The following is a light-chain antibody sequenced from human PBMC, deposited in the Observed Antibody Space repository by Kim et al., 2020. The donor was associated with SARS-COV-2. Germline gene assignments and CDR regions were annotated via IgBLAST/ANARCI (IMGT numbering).Light chain of an antibody. V-gene: IGKV1-9*01. CDR3: QQLNSYPRIT. J-gene: IGKJ5*01. Sequence: AVGDRVTITCRASQGISSYLAGYQQKPGKAPKLLIYAASTLQSGVPSRFSGSGSGTEFTLTISSLQPEDFATYYCQQLNSYPRITFGQGTRLEIK. CDR2: AAS. CDR1: QGISSY.